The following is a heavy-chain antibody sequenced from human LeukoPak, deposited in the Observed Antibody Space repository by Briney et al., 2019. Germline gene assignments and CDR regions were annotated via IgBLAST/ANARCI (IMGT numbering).Heavy chain of an antibody. CDR1: GGSFSGYY. CDR3: ARYCSGGSCYIEPYYFDY. D-gene: IGHD2-15*01. V-gene: IGHV4-34*01. J-gene: IGHJ4*02. CDR2: INHSGST. Sequence: SETLSLTCAVYGGSFSGYYWSWIRQPPGKGLEWIGEINHSGSTNYNPSLKSRVTITVDTSKNQFSLKLSSVTAADTAVYYCARYCSGGSCYIEPYYFDYWGQGTLVTVSS.